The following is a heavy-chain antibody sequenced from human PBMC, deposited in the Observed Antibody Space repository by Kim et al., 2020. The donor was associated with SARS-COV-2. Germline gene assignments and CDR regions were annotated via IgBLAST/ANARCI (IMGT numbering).Heavy chain of an antibody. CDR2: IYYSGGT. D-gene: IGHD3-22*01. V-gene: IGHV4-39*07. J-gene: IGHJ4*02. Sequence: SETLSLTCTVSGGSISSSSYYWGWIRQPPGEGLEWIGSIYYSGGTYYNPSLKSRVTISVDTSKNQFSLKLSSVTAADTAVYYCARGTNYYEFDYWGQGTLVTVSS. CDR3: ARGTNYYEFDY. CDR1: GGSISSSSYY.